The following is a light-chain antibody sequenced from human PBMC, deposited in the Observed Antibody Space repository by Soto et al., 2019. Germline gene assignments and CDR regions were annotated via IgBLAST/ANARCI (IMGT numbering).Light chain of an antibody. CDR3: QQYSTSPT. J-gene: IGKJ5*01. Sequence: EIVLTQSPGTLSLSPGERATLSCRASQSLSNSFIAWYQQKPGQAPRLLIYDTSSRATGIPDRFSGSGSGTDFTLTISRLEPEDFAVYYCQQYSTSPTFGEGTRLEIK. CDR2: DTS. CDR1: QSLSNSF. V-gene: IGKV3-20*01.